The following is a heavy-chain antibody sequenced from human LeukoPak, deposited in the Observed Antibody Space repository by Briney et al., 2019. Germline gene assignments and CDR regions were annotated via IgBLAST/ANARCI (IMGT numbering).Heavy chain of an antibody. D-gene: IGHD3-22*01. V-gene: IGHV1-69*04. J-gene: IGHJ4*02. CDR3: ADYYDSSGYSY. CDR2: IIPILGIA. Sequence: ASVKVSCKASGGTFSSYAVSWVRQAPGQGLEWMGRIIPILGIANYAQKFQGRVTITADKSTSTAYMGLSSLRSEDTAVYYCADYYDSSGYSYWGQGTLVTVSS. CDR1: GGTFSSYA.